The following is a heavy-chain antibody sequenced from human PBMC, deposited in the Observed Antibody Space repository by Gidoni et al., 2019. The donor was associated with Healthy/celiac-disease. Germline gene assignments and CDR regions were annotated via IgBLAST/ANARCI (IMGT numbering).Heavy chain of an antibody. CDR1: GFTFSSYA. J-gene: IGHJ1*01. D-gene: IGHD2-15*01. Sequence: EVQLLESGGGLVQPGGSLRLSCAASGFTFSSYAMSWVRQAPGKGLEWVSAISGSGGSTYYADSGKGRFTISRDNSKNTLYLQMNSLRAEDTAVYYCAKDTRLARWYFQHWGQGTLVTVSS. V-gene: IGHV3-23*01. CDR3: AKDTRLARWYFQH. CDR2: ISGSGGST.